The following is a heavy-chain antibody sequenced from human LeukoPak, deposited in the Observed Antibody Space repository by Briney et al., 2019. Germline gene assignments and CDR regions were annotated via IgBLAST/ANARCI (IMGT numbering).Heavy chain of an antibody. CDR3: ARELGGYFDY. D-gene: IGHD3-10*01. Sequence: GGSLRLSCAASGFTFSSYAMLWVRQAPGKGLEWVAVISYDGSNKYYADSVKGRFTISRDNSKNTLYLQMNSLRAEDTAVYYCARELGGYFDYWGQGTLVTVSS. V-gene: IGHV3-30*01. CDR2: ISYDGSNK. CDR1: GFTFSSYA. J-gene: IGHJ4*02.